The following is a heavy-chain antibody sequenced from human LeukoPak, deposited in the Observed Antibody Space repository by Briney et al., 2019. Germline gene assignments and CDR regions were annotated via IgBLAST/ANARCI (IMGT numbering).Heavy chain of an antibody. Sequence: GESLRLSCAASGFTFSTYAITWVRQAPGKGLEWVSAISGSGGSTYYADSVKGRFTISRDNSKNTLYLQMNSLRAEDTAVYYCASFPGDGHDYWGQGTLVTVSS. CDR1: GFTFSTYA. CDR2: ISGSGGST. CDR3: ASFPGDGHDY. J-gene: IGHJ4*02. V-gene: IGHV3-23*01. D-gene: IGHD7-27*01.